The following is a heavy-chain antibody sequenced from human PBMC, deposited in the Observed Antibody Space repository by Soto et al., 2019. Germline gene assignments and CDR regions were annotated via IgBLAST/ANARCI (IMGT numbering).Heavy chain of an antibody. CDR3: ARVGRGVYGMGG. CDR2: ITSDSSTI. J-gene: IGHJ6*02. CDR1: GFNFSTHS. D-gene: IGHD2-8*01. V-gene: IGHV3-48*02. Sequence: GGSLRLSCVASGFNFSTHSINWVRQAPGKGLEWVSYITSDSSTISYADSVKGRFTVSRDNAKNSLYLQMNRLRDEETALYYCARVGRGVYGMGGWGQGTSVTVSS.